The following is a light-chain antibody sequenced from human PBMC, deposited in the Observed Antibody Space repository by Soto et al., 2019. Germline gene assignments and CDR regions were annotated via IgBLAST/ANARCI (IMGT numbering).Light chain of an antibody. CDR3: QQQGT. J-gene: IGKJ2*01. Sequence: EIVLTQSPGTLSLSPGERATLSCRASEVLSSSYLVWYQQKPGQAPRLLIYAAARRATGIPDRFSGSGSATDYTLTINTVDPEDFAVYYCQQQGTFGQGTKLEIK. CDR1: EVLSSSY. CDR2: AAA. V-gene: IGKV3-20*01.